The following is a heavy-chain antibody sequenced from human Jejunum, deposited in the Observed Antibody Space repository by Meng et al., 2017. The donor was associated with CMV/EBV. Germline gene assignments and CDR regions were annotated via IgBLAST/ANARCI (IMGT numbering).Heavy chain of an antibody. J-gene: IGHJ5*01. V-gene: IGHV1-8*01. CDR2: VNPNSGKT. CDR3: ARRRNWFDS. Sequence: VSCKASGYPFTNYDIYWVRQATGQGPEWMGWVNPNSGKTGYAQKFQGRLIMSRNSSIDTAYMELSSLRSDDTAEYYCARRRNWFDSWGQGTLVTVSS. CDR1: GYPFTNYD.